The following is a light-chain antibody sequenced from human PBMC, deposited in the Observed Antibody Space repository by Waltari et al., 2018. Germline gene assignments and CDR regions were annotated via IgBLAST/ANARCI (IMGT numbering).Light chain of an antibody. CDR3: QQYYTTPT. V-gene: IGKV1-NL1*01. J-gene: IGKJ1*01. Sequence: DIQMTQSPYSLSASVGDRVSITCRVSPGISNALGWYQPKPGKAPKLLVLATSTLESGVPSRFSVSGSGTDYTLTISSLQPEDFATYSCQQYYTTPTFGQGTKVEIQ. CDR2: ATS. CDR1: PGISNA.